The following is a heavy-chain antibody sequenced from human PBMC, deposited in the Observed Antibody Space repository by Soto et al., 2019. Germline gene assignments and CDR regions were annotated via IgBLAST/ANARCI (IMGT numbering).Heavy chain of an antibody. CDR3: ARRVKQLGDDFDY. D-gene: IGHD6-6*01. CDR2: IYYSGST. CDR1: GGCISSSSYY. J-gene: IGHJ4*02. Sequence: QLQLQESGPGLVKPSETLSLTCTVSGGCISSSSYYWGWIRQPPGKGLEWIGSIYYSGSTYYNPSLKSRVTISVDTSKNQFSLKLSSVTAADTAVYYCARRVKQLGDDFDYWGQGTLVTVSS. V-gene: IGHV4-39*01.